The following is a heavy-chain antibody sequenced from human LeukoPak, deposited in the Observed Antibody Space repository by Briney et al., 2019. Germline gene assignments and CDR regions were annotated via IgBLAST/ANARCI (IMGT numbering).Heavy chain of an antibody. J-gene: IGHJ4*02. Sequence: SETLSLTCAVYGGSFSGYYWSWLRQPPGKGLEWIGEINHSGSTNYNPSLKSRVTISVDTSKNQFSLKLSSVTAADTAVYYCARVLGYSSSWYVGRYFDYWGQGTLVTVSS. CDR2: INHSGST. D-gene: IGHD6-13*01. CDR1: GGSFSGYY. CDR3: ARVLGYSSSWYVGRYFDY. V-gene: IGHV4-34*01.